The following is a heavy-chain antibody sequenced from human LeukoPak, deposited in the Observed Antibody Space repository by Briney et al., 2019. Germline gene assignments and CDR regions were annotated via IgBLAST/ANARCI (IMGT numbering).Heavy chain of an antibody. J-gene: IGHJ6*04. CDR1: GFMFDNYA. V-gene: IGHV3-9*01. CDR2: ISWNTDTI. Sequence: GGSLRLSCATSGFMFDNYALHWVRQAPGKGLEWVSGISWNTDTIDYADSVKGRFTISRDNAKNSLYLQMNSLRAEHTAVYYCAELGITMIGGVWGKGTTVTISS. D-gene: IGHD3-10*02. CDR3: AELGITMIGGV.